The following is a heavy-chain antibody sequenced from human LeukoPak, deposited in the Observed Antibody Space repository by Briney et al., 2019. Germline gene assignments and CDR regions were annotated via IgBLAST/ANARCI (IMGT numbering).Heavy chain of an antibody. V-gene: IGHV3-74*01. Sequence: GGSLRLSCAASGFTFRLFWMHWVRQAPGKGLVWVSRISGDGGSTVYADSVKGRFTISRDNAKNTLYLQMNSLRGDDTALYYCVRDLFPDAFDIWGQGTMVTVFS. CDR3: VRDLFPDAFDI. CDR1: GFTFRLFW. D-gene: IGHD2-21*01. CDR2: ISGDGGST. J-gene: IGHJ3*02.